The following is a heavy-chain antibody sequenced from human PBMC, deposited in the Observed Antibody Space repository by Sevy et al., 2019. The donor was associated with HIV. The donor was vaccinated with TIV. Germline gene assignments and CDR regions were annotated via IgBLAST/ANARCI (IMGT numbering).Heavy chain of an antibody. CDR3: ASQRGGYERSSYFDY. V-gene: IGHV3-48*01. J-gene: IGHJ4*02. D-gene: IGHD5-12*01. CDR2: MSNTGGTI. CDR1: GFSFSIYS. Sequence: GGSLRLSCAASGFSFSIYSMNWVRQAPGKGLEWLSYMSNTGGTIHYADSVKGRFTISRDNAKNSLYLQMNSLRAEDKAVYYCASQRGGYERSSYFDYWGQGTLVTVSS.